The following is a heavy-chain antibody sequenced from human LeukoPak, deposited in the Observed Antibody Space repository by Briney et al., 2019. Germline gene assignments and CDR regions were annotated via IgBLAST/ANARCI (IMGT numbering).Heavy chain of an antibody. V-gene: IGHV4-38-2*02. Sequence: SETLSLTCTVSGYSISSGYYWGWIRQPPGKGLEWIGSIYHSGSTYYNPSLKSRVTISVDTSKNQFSLKLSSVTAADTAVYYCAREDSSGWYYLDSWGQGTLVTVSS. CDR1: GYSISSGYY. D-gene: IGHD6-19*01. CDR2: IYHSGST. J-gene: IGHJ4*02. CDR3: AREDSSGWYYLDS.